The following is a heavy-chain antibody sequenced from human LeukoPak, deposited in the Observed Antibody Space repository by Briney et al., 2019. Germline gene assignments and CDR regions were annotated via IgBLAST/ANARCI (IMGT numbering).Heavy chain of an antibody. CDR3: ALSGSYAPFDY. J-gene: IGHJ4*02. Sequence: EASVKVSCKASGYSFNDYAIHWVRQAPGQGLEWMGWISAYNGNTNYAQKLQGRVTMTTDTSTSTAYVELRSLRSDDTAVYYCALSGSYAPFDYWGQGTLVTVSS. CDR1: GYSFNDYA. D-gene: IGHD1-26*01. V-gene: IGHV1-18*04. CDR2: ISAYNGNT.